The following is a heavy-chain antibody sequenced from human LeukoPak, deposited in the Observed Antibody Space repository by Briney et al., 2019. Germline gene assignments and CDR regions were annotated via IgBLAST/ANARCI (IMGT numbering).Heavy chain of an antibody. D-gene: IGHD6-25*01. V-gene: IGHV3-11*06. Sequence: GGSLRLSWAAAGFTFSDYYMSWIRHAAGKVREWVSYMRIRSSYTNYAASGKGRLTISRDNAKNSLYLQMNSLRAEDTAVYYCAREGGPKCDYWGQGTLVTVSS. CDR2: MRIRSSYT. CDR3: AREGGPKCDY. J-gene: IGHJ4*02. CDR1: GFTFSDYY.